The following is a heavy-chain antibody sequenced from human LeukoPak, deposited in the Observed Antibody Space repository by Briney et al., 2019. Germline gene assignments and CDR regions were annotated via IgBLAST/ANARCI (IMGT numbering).Heavy chain of an antibody. CDR3: ARDAGYYYGSGSYFDY. J-gene: IGHJ4*02. V-gene: IGHV1-69*06. Sequence: SVKVSCKASGGTFSSYAISWVRQAPGQGLEWMGGIIPIFGTANYAQKFQGRVTITADKSTSIAYMELSSLRSEDTAVYYCARDAGYYYGSGSYFDYWGQGTLVTVSS. CDR1: GGTFSSYA. D-gene: IGHD3-10*01. CDR2: IIPIFGTA.